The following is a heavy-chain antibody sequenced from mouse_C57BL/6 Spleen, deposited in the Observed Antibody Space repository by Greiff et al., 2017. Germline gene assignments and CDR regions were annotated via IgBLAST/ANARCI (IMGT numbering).Heavy chain of an antibody. CDR2: IRNKANGYTT. CDR1: GFTFTDYY. Sequence: EVKLMESGGGLVQPGGSLSLSCAASGFTFTDYYMSWVRQPPGKALEWLGFIRNKANGYTTEYSASVKGRFTISRDNSQSILYLQMNALRAEDSATYCCARYILGRGFDYWGQGTTLTVSS. CDR3: ARYILGRGFDY. J-gene: IGHJ2*01. D-gene: IGHD4-1*01. V-gene: IGHV7-3*01.